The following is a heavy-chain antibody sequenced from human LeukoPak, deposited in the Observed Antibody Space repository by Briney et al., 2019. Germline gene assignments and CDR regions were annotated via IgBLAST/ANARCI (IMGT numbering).Heavy chain of an antibody. D-gene: IGHD6-19*01. J-gene: IGHJ4*02. CDR2: IKQDGSEK. Sequence: GGSLRLSCAASGFTFSSYWMSWVRQAPGKGLEWVANIKQDGSEKYYVDSVKGRFTISRDNAKNSLYLQMNSLRAEDTAVYYCARRSGIAVAGAFDYWGQGTLVTVSS. CDR1: GFTFSSYW. V-gene: IGHV3-7*01. CDR3: ARRSGIAVAGAFDY.